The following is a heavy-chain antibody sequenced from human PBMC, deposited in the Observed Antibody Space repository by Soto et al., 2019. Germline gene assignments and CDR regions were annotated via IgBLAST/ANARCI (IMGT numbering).Heavy chain of an antibody. CDR2: IIPIFGTA. D-gene: IGHD2-21*02. V-gene: IGHV1-69*12. CDR1: GGTFSSYA. J-gene: IGHJ4*02. CDR3: ARLDCGGDCYLFDY. Sequence: QVQLVQSGAEVKKPGSSVKVSCKASGGTFSSYAISWVRQAPGQGLEWMGGIIPIFGTANYAQKFQGRVTITADEATRTAYREQSSLRSEDTAVYYCARLDCGGDCYLFDYWGQGTLVTVSS.